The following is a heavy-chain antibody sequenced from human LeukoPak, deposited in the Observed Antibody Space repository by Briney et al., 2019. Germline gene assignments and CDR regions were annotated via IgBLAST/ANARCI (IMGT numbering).Heavy chain of an antibody. Sequence: ASVKVSCKASGYTFTKYTIHWVRQAPGQRLQWMGWIIAGNGNPRYSQNFQGRVTFTRDISATTAYMELSSLKFEDTAVYYCARDSGTEEGWFDPWGQGTLVTVSS. CDR3: ARDSGTEEGWFDP. V-gene: IGHV1-3*01. CDR1: GYTFTKYT. CDR2: IIAGNGNP. J-gene: IGHJ5*02.